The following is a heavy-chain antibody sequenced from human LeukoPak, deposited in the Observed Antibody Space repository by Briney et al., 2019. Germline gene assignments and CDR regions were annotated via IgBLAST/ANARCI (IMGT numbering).Heavy chain of an antibody. CDR2: VNPSGGST. CDR3: ARDLVAATLWFDP. D-gene: IGHD2-15*01. CDR1: GYTFTSYY. J-gene: IGHJ5*02. Sequence: ASVKVSSTASGYTFTSYYMHWVRQAPGQGLEWMGIVNPSGGSTSYAQKFQGRVTMTRDTSTSTVYMELSSLRSEDTAVYYCARDLVAATLWFDPWGQGTLVTVSS. V-gene: IGHV1-46*01.